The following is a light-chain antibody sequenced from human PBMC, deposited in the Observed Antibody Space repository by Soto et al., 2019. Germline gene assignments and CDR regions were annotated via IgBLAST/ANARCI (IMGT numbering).Light chain of an antibody. Sequence: LPQPPSASGTPGQRVTISCSTTNSRSGSNYVYWYQQLPGAAPKLLIYRNDQRPSGVPDRFSASKSGTSASLAISGLRSEDEADSFCAKWHDSLRVYVFGSGTKVTV. CDR1: NSRSGSNY. CDR2: RND. J-gene: IGLJ1*01. CDR3: AKWHDSLRVYV. V-gene: IGLV1-47*01.